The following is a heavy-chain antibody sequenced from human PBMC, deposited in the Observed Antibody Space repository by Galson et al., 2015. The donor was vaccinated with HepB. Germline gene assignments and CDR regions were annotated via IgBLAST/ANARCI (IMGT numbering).Heavy chain of an antibody. CDR3: AREAAIAAPAAFDN. CDR2: IWSAGTKQ. Sequence: PSPSRAAPGFTFSSHGMPWVRQAPGQGPEWVALIWSAGTKQLYGDSVTARFTISRDTSKNTLYLQMNNLRADDTAVYYCAREAAIAAPAAFDNWGQGALVAVSS. V-gene: IGHV3-33*01. CDR1: GFTFSSHG. D-gene: IGHD6-13*01. J-gene: IGHJ4*02.